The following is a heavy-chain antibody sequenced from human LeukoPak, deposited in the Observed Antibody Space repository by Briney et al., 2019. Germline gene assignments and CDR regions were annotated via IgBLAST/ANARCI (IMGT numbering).Heavy chain of an antibody. V-gene: IGHV4-38-2*02. D-gene: IGHD2-2*01. CDR1: GYSISSGYY. Sequence: SETLSLTCTVSGYSISSGYYWGWIRQPPGKGLEWIGSGSTYYNPSLKSRVTISVDRSKNQFSLKLSSVTAADTAVYYCARAPPDYQLPYHDAFDIWGQGTMVTVSS. CDR2: SGST. J-gene: IGHJ3*02. CDR3: ARAPPDYQLPYHDAFDI.